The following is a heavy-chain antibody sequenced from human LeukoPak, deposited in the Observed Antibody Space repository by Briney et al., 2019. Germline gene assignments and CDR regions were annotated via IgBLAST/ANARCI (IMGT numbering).Heavy chain of an antibody. D-gene: IGHD6-13*01. CDR1: GGTFSSYA. J-gene: IGHJ5*02. V-gene: IGHV1-69*13. Sequence: SVKVSCKASGGTFSSYAISWVRQAPGQRLEWMGGIIPIFGTANYAQKFQGRVTITADESTSTAYMELSSLRSEDTAVYYCARDASVSSSWNWFDPWGQGTLVTVSS. CDR2: IIPIFGTA. CDR3: ARDASVSSSWNWFDP.